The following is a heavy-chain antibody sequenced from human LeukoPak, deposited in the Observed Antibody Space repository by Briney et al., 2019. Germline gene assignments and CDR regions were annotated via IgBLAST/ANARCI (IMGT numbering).Heavy chain of an antibody. J-gene: IGHJ4*02. Sequence: GESLKISCKSSGYSFTSYWISWVRQMPGKGLEWLGIVQPGDSKTRYSPSFQGQVNLSVDKSINTAYLHWSSLEASDTAIFYCATSFDSSVYYFDYWGRGTLVTVSS. V-gene: IGHV5-51*01. CDR1: GYSFTSYW. D-gene: IGHD3-22*01. CDR2: VQPGDSKT. CDR3: ATSFDSSVYYFDY.